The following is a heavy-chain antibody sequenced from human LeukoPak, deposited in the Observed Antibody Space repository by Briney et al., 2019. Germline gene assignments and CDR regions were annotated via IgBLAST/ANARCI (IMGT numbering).Heavy chain of an antibody. CDR1: GFTFSSYA. CDR3: ERDRYGDYGDFYY. J-gene: IGHJ4*02. V-gene: IGHV3-30*04. D-gene: IGHD4-17*01. Sequence: GGSLRLSYAASGFTFSSYALHWVRQAPGKGLEWVAVISYDGSNKYYADSVKGRFTIYRDNSKTTLNLQMNSLRAEDTAVYYCERDRYGDYGDFYYWGQGTLVTVSS. CDR2: ISYDGSNK.